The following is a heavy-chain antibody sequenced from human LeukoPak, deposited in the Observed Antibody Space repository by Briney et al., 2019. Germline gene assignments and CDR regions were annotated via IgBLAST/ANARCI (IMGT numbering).Heavy chain of an antibody. Sequence: GGSLRLSCAASGFTFSSYGMHWVRQAPGKGLEWVAFIRYDGSNKYYADSVKGRITISRDISKNTLYLQMNSLRAEDTAVYYCAKDATTYYYDSSGYHFDYWGQGTLVTVSS. CDR3: AKDATTYYYDSSGYHFDY. D-gene: IGHD3-22*01. J-gene: IGHJ4*02. CDR1: GFTFSSYG. CDR2: IRYDGSNK. V-gene: IGHV3-30*02.